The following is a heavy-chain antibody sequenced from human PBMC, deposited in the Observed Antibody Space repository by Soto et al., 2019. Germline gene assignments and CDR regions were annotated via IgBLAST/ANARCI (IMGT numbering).Heavy chain of an antibody. CDR2: ISGSGGST. V-gene: IGHV3-23*01. CDR3: AKHLGELDXFDI. D-gene: IGHD3-16*01. Sequence: GGSLRLCCAASGFTFSSYAMSWVRQAPGKGLEWVLAISGSGGSTYYADSVKGRFTISRDNSKNTLYLQMNSLRAEDTAVYYCAKHLGELDXFDIWAQRTMVTVSS. J-gene: IGHJ3*02. CDR1: GFTFSSYA.